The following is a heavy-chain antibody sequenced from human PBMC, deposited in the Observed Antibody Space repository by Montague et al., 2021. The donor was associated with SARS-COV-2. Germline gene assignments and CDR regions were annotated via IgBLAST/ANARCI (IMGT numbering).Heavy chain of an antibody. Sequence: SRRLSLSASGFTFTNYAMAWVRQAPGRGLEWVSTISGYGDATYYADSAKGRFTISRDNSKNTLYLQMNSLRAEDTAVYYCRVGNYYDSISDYWGQGTLVTVSS. CDR3: RVGNYYDSISDY. V-gene: IGHV3-23*01. J-gene: IGHJ4*02. CDR2: ISGYGDAT. CDR1: GFTFTNYA. D-gene: IGHD3-22*01.